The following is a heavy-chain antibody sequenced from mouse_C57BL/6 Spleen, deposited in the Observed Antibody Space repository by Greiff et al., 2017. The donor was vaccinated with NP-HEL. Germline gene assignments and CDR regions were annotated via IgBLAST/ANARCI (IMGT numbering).Heavy chain of an antibody. J-gene: IGHJ2*01. CDR3: ARRAYYGSEVYFDY. V-gene: IGHV5-17*01. CDR1: GFTFSDYG. Sequence: DVHLVESGGGLVKPGGSLKLSCAASGFTFSDYGMHWVRQAPEKGLEWVAYISSGSSTIYYADTVKGRFTISRDNAKNTLFLQMTSLRSEDTAMYYCARRAYYGSEVYFDYWGQGTTLTVSS. D-gene: IGHD1-1*01. CDR2: ISSGSSTI.